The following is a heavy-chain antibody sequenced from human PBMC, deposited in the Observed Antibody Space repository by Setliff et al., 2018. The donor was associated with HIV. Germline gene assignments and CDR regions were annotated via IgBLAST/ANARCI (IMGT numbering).Heavy chain of an antibody. CDR3: ARDLLLESDY. CDR1: GYTFTSFG. V-gene: IGHV1-18*01. D-gene: IGHD3-3*01. Sequence: ASVKVSCKAYGYTFTSFGISWVRQAPGQGLEWMGWISAYNGKTNYAQKFQGRATMTTDTSTNTAYMELRSLRSDDTALYYCARDLLLESDYWGQGTLVTVSS. CDR2: ISAYNGKT. J-gene: IGHJ4*02.